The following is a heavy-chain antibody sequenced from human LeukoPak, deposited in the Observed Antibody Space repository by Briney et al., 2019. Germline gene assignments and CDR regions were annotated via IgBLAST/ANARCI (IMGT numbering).Heavy chain of an antibody. CDR3: ARDRTRELGPGDYYGMDV. CDR1: GFTFSSYD. Sequence: GGSLRLSCAASGFTFSSYDMHWVRQATGKGLKWVSAIGTAGDTYYPGSVKGRFTISRENAKNSLYLQMNSLRAGDTAVYYCARDRTRELGPGDYYGMDVWGQGTTVTVSS. CDR2: IGTAGDT. D-gene: IGHD7-27*01. V-gene: IGHV3-13*01. J-gene: IGHJ6*02.